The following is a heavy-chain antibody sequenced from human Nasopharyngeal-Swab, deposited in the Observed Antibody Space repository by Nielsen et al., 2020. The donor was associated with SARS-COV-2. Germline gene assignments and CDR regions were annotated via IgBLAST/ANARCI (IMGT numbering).Heavy chain of an antibody. V-gene: IGHV3-21*01. Sequence: GGSLRLSCAVSGFSSRSYWMHWVRQSPGKGLEWVSSISTTSDYIYYADSVKGRFTISRDNAKNSLYLQMNSLRDEDTAVYYCARERARFLEWLLYGTFDYWGQGTLVTVSS. CDR3: ARERARFLEWLLYGTFDY. D-gene: IGHD3-3*01. CDR2: ISTTSDYI. J-gene: IGHJ4*02. CDR1: GFSSRSYW.